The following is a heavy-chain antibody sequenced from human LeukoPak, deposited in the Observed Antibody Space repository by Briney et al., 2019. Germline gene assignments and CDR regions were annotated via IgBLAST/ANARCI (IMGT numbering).Heavy chain of an antibody. Sequence: SVKVSCKASGGTFSSYAISWVRQAPGQGLEWMGGIIPIFGTANYAQKFQGRVTITTDESTSTADMELSSLRSEDTAVYYCARRKKTRNAYGNWGQGTLVTVSS. CDR2: IIPIFGTA. J-gene: IGHJ4*02. CDR3: ARRKKTRNAYGN. D-gene: IGHD4-17*01. V-gene: IGHV1-69*05. CDR1: GGTFSSYA.